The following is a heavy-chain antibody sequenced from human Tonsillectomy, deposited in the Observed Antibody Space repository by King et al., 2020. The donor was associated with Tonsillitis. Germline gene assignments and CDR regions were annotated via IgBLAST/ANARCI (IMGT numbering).Heavy chain of an antibody. CDR2: INHSGSA. J-gene: IGHJ4*02. D-gene: IGHD3-16*02. V-gene: IGHV4-34*01. CDR1: GGSFSGYY. Sequence: VQLQQWGAGLLKPSETLSLTCAVYGGSFSGYYWSWIRQPPGKGLEWIGEINHSGSANYNPSLKSRVTISVDTSKNQFSLKLSSVTAPDTAVYYCARVFVTYDYVWGSYRRKIHFDYWGQGTLVTVSS. CDR3: ARVFVTYDYVWGSYRRKIHFDY.